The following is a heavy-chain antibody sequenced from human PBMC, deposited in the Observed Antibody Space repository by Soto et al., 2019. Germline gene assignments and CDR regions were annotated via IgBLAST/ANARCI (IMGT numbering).Heavy chain of an antibody. V-gene: IGHV1-8*01. D-gene: IGHD6-19*01. Sequence: ATGQGLEWMGWMNPNSGNTGYAQKFQGRVTMTRNTSISTAYMELSSLRSEDTAVYYCARDNRKAQWLVPDGDAFDIWGQGTMVTVSS. J-gene: IGHJ3*02. CDR2: MNPNSGNT. CDR3: ARDNRKAQWLVPDGDAFDI.